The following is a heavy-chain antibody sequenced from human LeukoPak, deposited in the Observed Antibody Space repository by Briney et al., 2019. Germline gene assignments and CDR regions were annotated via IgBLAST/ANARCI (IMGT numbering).Heavy chain of an antibody. CDR1: GFTFSDYY. CDR3: AKEGDYYGSGCYRDGFDI. CDR2: IRYDGINK. Sequence: PGGSLRLSCAASGFTFSDYYMSWIRQAPGKGLEWVAFIRYDGINKYYADSVKGRFTISRDSFKNTLYLQMNSLRPEDTAVYYCAKEGDYYGSGCYRDGFDIWGQGTRATVSS. V-gene: IGHV3-30*02. J-gene: IGHJ3*02. D-gene: IGHD3-10*01.